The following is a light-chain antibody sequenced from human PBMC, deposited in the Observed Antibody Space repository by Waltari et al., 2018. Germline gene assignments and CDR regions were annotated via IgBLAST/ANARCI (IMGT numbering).Light chain of an antibody. Sequence: EIVLTQSPATLSLSPGESATLSCRASQSVSSYLAWYQQKPGQAPRLLIYDASNRAPGIPARFSGSGSGTDFTLTISSLEPEDFAVYYCQQRRAWPPGASFGQGTKLEIK. CDR2: DAS. CDR3: QQRRAWPPGAS. J-gene: IGKJ2*01. CDR1: QSVSSY. V-gene: IGKV3-11*01.